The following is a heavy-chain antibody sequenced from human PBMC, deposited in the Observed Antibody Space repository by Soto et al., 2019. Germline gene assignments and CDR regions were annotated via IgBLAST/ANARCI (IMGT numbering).Heavy chain of an antibody. V-gene: IGHV1-8*01. J-gene: IGHJ3*02. D-gene: IGHD2-2*01. CDR2: MNPNSGNT. Sequence: ASVKVSCKASGYTFTSYDINWVRQATGQGLEWMGWMNPNSGNTGYAQKFQGRVTMTRNTSISTAYMELSSLRSEDTAVYYCAVSVVPAIDEAFDIWGQGTMVTVSS. CDR3: AVSVVPAIDEAFDI. CDR1: GYTFTSYD.